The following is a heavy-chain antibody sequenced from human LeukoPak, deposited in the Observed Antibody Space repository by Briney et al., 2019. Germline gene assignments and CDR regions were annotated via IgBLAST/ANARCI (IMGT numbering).Heavy chain of an antibody. CDR1: GGSISSYS. J-gene: IGHJ3*02. CDR3: ARTSIAARRANAFDI. Sequence: SETLSLTCTVSGGSISSYSWSWIRQPPGRGLEWIGYIYHSGSTYYNPSLKSRVTISVDRSKNQFSLKLSSVTAADTAVYYCARTSIAARRANAFDIWGQGTMVTVSS. D-gene: IGHD6-6*01. CDR2: IYHSGST. V-gene: IGHV4-30-2*01.